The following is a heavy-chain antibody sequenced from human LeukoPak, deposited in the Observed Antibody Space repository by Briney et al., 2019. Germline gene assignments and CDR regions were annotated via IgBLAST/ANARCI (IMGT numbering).Heavy chain of an antibody. CDR3: AKPPNSWRRFYYYYYMDV. CDR2: ISSSGSTT. CDR1: GFTFSSYE. J-gene: IGHJ6*03. Sequence: GGSLRLSCAASGFTFSSYEMNWVRQAPGKGLEWVSYISSSGSTTYYADSVKGRFTISRDNSKNTLYLQMNSLRAEDTAVYYCAKPPNSWRRFYYYYYMDVWGKGTTVTISS. V-gene: IGHV3-48*03. D-gene: IGHD6-13*01.